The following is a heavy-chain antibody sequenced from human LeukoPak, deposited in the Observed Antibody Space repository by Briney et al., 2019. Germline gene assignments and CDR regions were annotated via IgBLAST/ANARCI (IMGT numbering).Heavy chain of an antibody. Sequence: PSETLSLTCTVSGGSISSSTYYWGWIRQPPGKGLEWIGSIYYSGSTYYNPSLKSRVTISLDTSENQFSLKLSSVTAADTAVYYCASNMAVSGTIWYFDLWGRGTLVTVSS. D-gene: IGHD6-19*01. CDR2: IYYSGST. CDR3: ASNMAVSGTIWYFDL. V-gene: IGHV4-39*07. J-gene: IGHJ2*01. CDR1: GGSISSSTYY.